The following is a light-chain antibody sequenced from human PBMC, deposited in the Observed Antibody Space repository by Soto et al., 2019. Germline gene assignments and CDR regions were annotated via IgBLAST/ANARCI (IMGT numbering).Light chain of an antibody. Sequence: QSVLTQPSLVSAAPGQTVTISCSGSSSNIENNYVSWYQQLPGTAPKLLIYDNNKRPSGIPDRFSGSKSGTSATLGITGLQTGDEADYYCGTWDSSLSAGVFGGGTKLTVL. CDR2: DNN. J-gene: IGLJ2*01. CDR1: SSNIENNY. CDR3: GTWDSSLSAGV. V-gene: IGLV1-51*01.